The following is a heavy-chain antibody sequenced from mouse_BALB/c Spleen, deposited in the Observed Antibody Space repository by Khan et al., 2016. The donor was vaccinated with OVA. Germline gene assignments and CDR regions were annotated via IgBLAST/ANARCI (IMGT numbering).Heavy chain of an antibody. CDR3: ARMARK. CDR2: IDPPNGNT. J-gene: IGHJ2*01. V-gene: IGHV14-3*02. CDR1: GLSINDTY. Sequence: VRLQQSGAELVKSSPTVKLSCTVSGLSINDTYMHWLKQWPEQGLEWIGRIDPPNGNTKYDPKLQRMATITADTSSNSSYLQFSCLTSEDTAVYYCARMARKWGQGTTLTVSA.